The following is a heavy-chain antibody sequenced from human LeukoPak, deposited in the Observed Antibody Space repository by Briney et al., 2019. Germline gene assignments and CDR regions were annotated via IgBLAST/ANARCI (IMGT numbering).Heavy chain of an antibody. CDR1: GFTFSNYW. CDR2: IKQDGSEK. J-gene: IGHJ4*02. CDR3: ARDLYYDILTGYFTAAHRTLDY. D-gene: IGHD3-9*01. V-gene: IGHV3-7*01. Sequence: PGGSLRLSCAASGFTFSNYWMSWVRQAPGKGLEWVANIKQDGSEKYYVDSVKGRFTISRDNAKNSLYLQMNSLRADDTAVYYCARDLYYDILTGYFTAAHRTLDYWGQGTLVTVSS.